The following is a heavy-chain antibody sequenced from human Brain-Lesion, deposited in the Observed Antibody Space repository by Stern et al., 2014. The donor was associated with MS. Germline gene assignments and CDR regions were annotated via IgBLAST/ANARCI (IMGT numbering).Heavy chain of an antibody. V-gene: IGHV4-61*02. CDR3: ATTRWDLFTWNWFDP. J-gene: IGHJ5*02. CDR2: IHDSGST. CDR1: GGSISSSGYY. D-gene: IGHD1-26*01. Sequence: VQLVESGPGLVKPSQTLSLTCTVSGGSISSSGYYWSWIRQPADKGLEWIGRIHDSGSTYYNPSLTSRVTISMETAKNPFSLKLPSVTAADTAVYYCATTRWDLFTWNWFDPWGQGTLVTVSS.